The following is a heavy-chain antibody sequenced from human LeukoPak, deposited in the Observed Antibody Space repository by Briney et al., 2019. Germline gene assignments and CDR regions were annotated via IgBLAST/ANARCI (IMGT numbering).Heavy chain of an antibody. Sequence: ASVKVSCKASGYTFTSYYMHWVRQAPGQGLEWMGIINTSGGSTSYAQKFQGRVTMTRDTSTSPVYMELSSLRSGDTAVYYCATRGSGSHGGAFDRWGQGTLVTVSS. V-gene: IGHV1-46*01. CDR1: GYTFTSYY. CDR3: ATRGSGSHGGAFDR. J-gene: IGHJ5*02. D-gene: IGHD1-26*01. CDR2: INTSGGST.